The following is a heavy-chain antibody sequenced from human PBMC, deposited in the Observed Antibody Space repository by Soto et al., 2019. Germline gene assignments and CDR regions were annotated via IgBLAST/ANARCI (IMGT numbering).Heavy chain of an antibody. J-gene: IGHJ4*02. D-gene: IGHD3-10*01. CDR1: GFTFSNAW. CDR2: IKSKTDGGTT. V-gene: IGHV3-15*01. CDR3: TTDASYYGSGSYTYYFDY. Sequence: GGSLRLSCAASGFTFSNAWMSWVRQAPGKGLEWVGRIKSKTDGGTTDYAAPVKGRFTISRDDSKNTLYLQMNSLKTEDTAVYYCTTDASYYGSGSYTYYFDYWGQGTLVTVSS.